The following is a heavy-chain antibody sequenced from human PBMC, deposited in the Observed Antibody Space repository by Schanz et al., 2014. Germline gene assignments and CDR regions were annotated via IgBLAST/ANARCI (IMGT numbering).Heavy chain of an antibody. V-gene: IGHV3-23*04. D-gene: IGHD2-2*01. CDR3: AKDSCSSTTCYGYGMDV. Sequence: VQLVESGGGLVKPGGSLRLSCAASGFTFSSYSMNWVRQGPGKGLEWVSGISGAGGTRNYADSVKGRFTVFRDNSKRTLYLEINDPRAEDTAVYYCAKDSCSSTTCYGYGMDVWGQGSTVTVSS. CDR2: ISGAGGTR. J-gene: IGHJ6*02. CDR1: GFTFSSYS.